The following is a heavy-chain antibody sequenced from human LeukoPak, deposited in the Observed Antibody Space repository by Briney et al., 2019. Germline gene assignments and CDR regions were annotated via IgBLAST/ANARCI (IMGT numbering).Heavy chain of an antibody. J-gene: IGHJ4*02. D-gene: IGHD1-26*01. CDR1: GGSFSGYY. CDR3: ARTTNPGSYDGAFHY. CDR2: INHSGST. V-gene: IGHV4-34*01. Sequence: SETLSLTCAVYGGSFSGYYWSWIRQPPGKGLEWIGEINHSGSTNYNPSLKSRVTISVDTSKNQFSLKLSSVTAADTAVYPCARTTNPGSYDGAFHYWGQGTLVTVSS.